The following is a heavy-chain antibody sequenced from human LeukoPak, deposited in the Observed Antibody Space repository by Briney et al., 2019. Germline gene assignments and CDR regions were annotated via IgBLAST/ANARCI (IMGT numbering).Heavy chain of an antibody. D-gene: IGHD6-13*01. J-gene: IGHJ4*02. V-gene: IGHV3-30*02. CDR3: AKDRVLGAAAWFFDY. CDR2: IRYDGSNK. CDR1: GFTFSSYG. Sequence: PGGSLRLSCAASGFTFSSYGMHWVRQAPGKGPEWVAFIRYDGSNKYYADSVKGRFTISRDNSKNTLYLQMNSLRAEDTAVYYCAKDRVLGAAAWFFDYWGQGTLVTVSS.